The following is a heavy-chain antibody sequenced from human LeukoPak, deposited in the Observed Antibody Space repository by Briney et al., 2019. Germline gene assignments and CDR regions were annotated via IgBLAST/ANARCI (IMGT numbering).Heavy chain of an antibody. CDR1: GFTFSSFA. Sequence: GGSLRLSCAASGFTFSSFAMSWVRQAPGKGLEWVSAISDSGGSTYYADSVKGRFTISRDNSKNTLYLQMNSLRAEDTAVYYCAKPVTYYYDSCGYYYDYWGQGTLVTVSS. J-gene: IGHJ4*02. D-gene: IGHD3-22*01. CDR3: AKPVTYYYDSCGYYYDY. CDR2: ISDSGGST. V-gene: IGHV3-23*01.